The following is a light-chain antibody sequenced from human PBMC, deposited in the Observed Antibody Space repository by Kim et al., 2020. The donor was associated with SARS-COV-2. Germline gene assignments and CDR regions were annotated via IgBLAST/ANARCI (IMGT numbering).Light chain of an antibody. J-gene: IGKJ1*01. Sequence: SPGERATLSCRASQSVSSSYLAWYQQKPGQAPRLLIYGASSRATGIPDRFSSSGSGTDFTLTISRLEPEDFAVYYCQQYGGSPRTFGQGTKVDIK. CDR2: GAS. CDR3: QQYGGSPRT. CDR1: QSVSSSY. V-gene: IGKV3-20*01.